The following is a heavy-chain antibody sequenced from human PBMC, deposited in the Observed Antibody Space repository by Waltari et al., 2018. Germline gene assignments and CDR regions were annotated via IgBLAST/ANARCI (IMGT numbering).Heavy chain of an antibody. Sequence: DVQLVESGGALVRPGGSLRLSCVASGFVFGSFELNWVRQAPGKGAEWVSYISSAARTIYYADSVKGRFTISRDNAKNVLYLHMNSLRAEDTGVYYCARDQGPAGFNWFDPWGQGTLVTVSS. CDR3: ARDQGPAGFNWFDP. CDR1: GFVFGSFE. CDR2: ISSAARTI. V-gene: IGHV3-48*03. J-gene: IGHJ5*02.